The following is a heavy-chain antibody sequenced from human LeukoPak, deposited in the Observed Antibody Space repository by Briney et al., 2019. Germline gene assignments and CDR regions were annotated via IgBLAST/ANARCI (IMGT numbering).Heavy chain of an antibody. CDR3: ARERGEYCSGGSCYRAGEFDY. J-gene: IGHJ4*02. D-gene: IGHD2-15*01. Sequence: KAGGSLRLSCAASGFTFSSYAMSWVRQAPGKGLEWVSAISSSSSYIYYADSVKGRFTISRDNAKNSLYLQMNSLRAEDTAVYYCARERGEYCSGGSCYRAGEFDYWGQGTLVTVSS. CDR2: ISSSSSYI. CDR1: GFTFSSYA. V-gene: IGHV3-21*01.